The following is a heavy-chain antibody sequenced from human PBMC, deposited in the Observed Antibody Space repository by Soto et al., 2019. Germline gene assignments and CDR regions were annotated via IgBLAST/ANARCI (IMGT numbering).Heavy chain of an antibody. CDR2: INHSGST. CDR3: ASRRYYYYYGMDV. V-gene: IGHV4-34*01. CDR1: GGSFSGYY. J-gene: IGHJ6*02. Sequence: SETLSLTCAVYGGSFSGYYWSWIRQPPGKGLEWIGEINHSGSTNYNPSLKSRVTISVDTSKNQFSLKLSSVTAADTAVYYCASRRYYYYYGMDVWGQGTTVTVS.